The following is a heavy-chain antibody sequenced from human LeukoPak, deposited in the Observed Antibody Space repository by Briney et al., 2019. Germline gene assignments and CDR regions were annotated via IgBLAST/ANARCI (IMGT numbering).Heavy chain of an antibody. V-gene: IGHV3-48*04. D-gene: IGHD3-16*02. CDR3: ARGGISNFDY. CDR1: GFTFSSYA. CDR2: ISSSSSTI. J-gene: IGHJ4*02. Sequence: GGSLGLSCAASGFTFSSYAMNWVRQAPGKGLEWVSYISSSSSTIYYADSVKGRFTISRDNAKNSLYLQMNSLRAEDTAVYYCARGGISNFDYWGQGTLVTVSS.